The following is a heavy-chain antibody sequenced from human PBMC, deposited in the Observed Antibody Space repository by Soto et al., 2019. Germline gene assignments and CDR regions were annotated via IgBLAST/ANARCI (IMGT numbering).Heavy chain of an antibody. V-gene: IGHV4-59*01. D-gene: IGHD2-15*01. J-gene: IGHJ5*01. CDR2: ISFSGAT. CDR3: AIELVVAGTDNGFAS. Sequence: SETLSLTFTVSGVSIPSYFWSWIRQTPGKGLDGIGSISFSGATYSTPSPKGRSALSMDTAENPRTLTLYRAASADTAVYYCAIELVVAGTDNGFASWGQATLVTAPQ. CDR1: GVSIPSYF.